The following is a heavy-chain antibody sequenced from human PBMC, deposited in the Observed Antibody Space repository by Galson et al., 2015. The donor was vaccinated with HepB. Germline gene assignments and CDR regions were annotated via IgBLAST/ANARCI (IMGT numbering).Heavy chain of an antibody. J-gene: IGHJ3*02. CDR1: GGSISSGGYS. V-gene: IGHV4-30-2*01. CDR2: IYHSGST. Sequence: QVQLQESGPGLVKPSETLSLTCAVSGGSISSGGYSWSWIRQPPGKGLEWIGYIYHSGSTYYNPSLKSRVTIAVDRSNNQFSLKLSSVTAADTAVYYCARGRVVFGVNKRGSYAFDIWGQGTMVTVSS. CDR3: ARGRVVFGVNKRGSYAFDI. D-gene: IGHD3-10*01.